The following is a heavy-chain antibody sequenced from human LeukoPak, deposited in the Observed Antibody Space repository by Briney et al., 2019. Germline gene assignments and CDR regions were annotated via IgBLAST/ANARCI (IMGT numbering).Heavy chain of an antibody. J-gene: IGHJ4*02. CDR1: GFSLTTSGVG. CDR2: IYWDDYK. V-gene: IGHV2-5*02. D-gene: IGHD3-22*01. CDR3: AHSRYYDSRPYL. Sequence: ESGPTLVRPTQTLTLTCAFSGFSLTTSGVGVGWIRQPPGKALEWLALIYWDDYKRYSPSLKSRLTITQDTSKNQVVLTMTNMDPVDTATYYCAHSRYYDSRPYLWGQGTLVTVSS.